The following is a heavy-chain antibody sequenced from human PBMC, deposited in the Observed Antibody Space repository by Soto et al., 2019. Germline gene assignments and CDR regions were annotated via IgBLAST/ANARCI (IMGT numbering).Heavy chain of an antibody. CDR1: GGSFSGYY. D-gene: IGHD4-17*01. CDR2: INHSGST. CDR3: ARGGRLTTVTTKYYYYYYYMDV. J-gene: IGHJ6*03. Sequence: SETLSLTCAVYGGSFSGYYWSWIRQPPGKGLEWIGEINHSGSTNYNPSLKSRVTISVDTSKNQFSLKLSSVTAADTAVYYCARGGRLTTVTTKYYYYYYYMDVWGKGTTVTVSS. V-gene: IGHV4-34*01.